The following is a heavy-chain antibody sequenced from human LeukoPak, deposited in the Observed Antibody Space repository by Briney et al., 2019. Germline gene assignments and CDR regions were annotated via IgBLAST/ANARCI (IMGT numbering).Heavy chain of an antibody. J-gene: IGHJ3*02. Sequence: GGSLRLSCAASGFTFSSYSMNWVRQAPGKGLEWVSSISSSSSYIYYADSVKGRFTISRDNSKNTLYLQMNSLRAEDTAVYYCARDWRGAMHAFDIWGQGTMVTVSS. D-gene: IGHD3-16*01. CDR2: ISSSSSYI. CDR3: ARDWRGAMHAFDI. CDR1: GFTFSSYS. V-gene: IGHV3-21*04.